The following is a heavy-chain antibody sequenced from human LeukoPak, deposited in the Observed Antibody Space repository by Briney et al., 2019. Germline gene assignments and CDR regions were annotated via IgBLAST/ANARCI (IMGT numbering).Heavy chain of an antibody. V-gene: IGHV3-9*01. J-gene: IGHJ6*03. CDR3: AKGYTSTWPRNYYYMDV. D-gene: IGHD6-13*01. CDR1: GFTFDDYA. Sequence: GRSLTLSCAASGFTFDDYAMHWVRPVPGKGLEWLSRIRWDSGSTGYEYSVQGRFTISRDNAKNSLYLQMNSLRPEDTALYHCAKGYTSTWPRNYYYMDVWGKGTTVTVPS. CDR2: IRWDSGST.